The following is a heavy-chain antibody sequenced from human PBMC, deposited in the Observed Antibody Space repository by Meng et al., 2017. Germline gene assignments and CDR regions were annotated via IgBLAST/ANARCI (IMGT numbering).Heavy chain of an antibody. D-gene: IGHD2-15*01. CDR2: IYHSGST. CDR3: ARWSIYCSGGSCYSFDY. Sequence: QVQLQDSGPGLVYPSGTLSLPCPVLGGSLSSSNGCSWVRQPPGKGLEWIGEIYHSGSTNYTPSLKSRVTISVDKSKNQFSLKLSSVTAADTAVYYCARWSIYCSGGSCYSFDYWGQGTLVTVSS. J-gene: IGHJ4*02. V-gene: IGHV4-4*02. CDR1: GGSLSSSNG.